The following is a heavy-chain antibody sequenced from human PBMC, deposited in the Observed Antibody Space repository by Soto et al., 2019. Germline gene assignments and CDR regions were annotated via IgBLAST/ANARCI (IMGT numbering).Heavy chain of an antibody. J-gene: IGHJ4*02. CDR3: TRVRPELTYYYDSSGYYLIDY. V-gene: IGHV3-49*03. Sequence: GGSLRLSCTASGFTFGDYAMSWFRQAPGKGLEWVGFIRSKAYGGTTEYAASVKGRFTISRDDSKSIAYLQMNSLKTEDTAVYYCTRVRPELTYYYDSSGYYLIDYWGQGTLVTVSS. D-gene: IGHD3-22*01. CDR1: GFTFGDYA. CDR2: IRSKAYGGTT.